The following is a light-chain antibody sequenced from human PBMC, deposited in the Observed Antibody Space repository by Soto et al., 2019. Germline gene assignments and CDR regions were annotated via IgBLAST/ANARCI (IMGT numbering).Light chain of an antibody. CDR1: QSVGTS. J-gene: IGKJ1*01. Sequence: EIVLTQSPVTLSLSPGERGTLSCRASQSVGTSLAWYQQKPGQAPRLLIYGASNRAPGIPDRFSGSGSGTDFTLTISKLEPEDFAVYHCQQYGGSPRTFGQGTKVDI. V-gene: IGKV3-20*01. CDR2: GAS. CDR3: QQYGGSPRT.